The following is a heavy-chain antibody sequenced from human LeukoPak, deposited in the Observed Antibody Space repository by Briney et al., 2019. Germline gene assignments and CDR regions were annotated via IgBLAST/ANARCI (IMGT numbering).Heavy chain of an antibody. Sequence: SETLSLTCTVSGGSISSYYWSWIRQPPGKGLEWIGYIYYSGSINYNPSLKSRVTISVDTSKNQFSLKLSSVTAADTAVYYCARQGGQDYFDYWGQGTLVTVSS. J-gene: IGHJ4*02. CDR2: IYYSGSI. D-gene: IGHD1-26*01. CDR1: GGSISSYY. V-gene: IGHV4-59*08. CDR3: ARQGGQDYFDY.